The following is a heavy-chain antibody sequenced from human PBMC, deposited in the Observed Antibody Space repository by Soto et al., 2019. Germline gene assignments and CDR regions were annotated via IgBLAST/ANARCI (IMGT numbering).Heavy chain of an antibody. D-gene: IGHD6-6*01. V-gene: IGHV4-59*08. CDR1: GGSMSSYY. CDR2: IYYSGST. Sequence: PSETLSLTCTVSGGSMSSYYWSWIRQPPGKGLEWIGYIYYSGSTNYNPSLKSRVTISVDTSKNQFSLKLSSVTAADTAVYYCARLLGLGQLADFDYWGQGTLVTVSS. J-gene: IGHJ4*02. CDR3: ARLLGLGQLADFDY.